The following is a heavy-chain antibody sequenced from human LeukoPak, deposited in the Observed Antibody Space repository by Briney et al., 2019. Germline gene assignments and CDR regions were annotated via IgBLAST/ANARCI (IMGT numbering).Heavy chain of an antibody. CDR1: GFTFDDYA. J-gene: IGHJ4*02. Sequence: GRSLRLSCAASGFTFDDYAMHWVRQAPGKGLEWVSGLSWNSGSIGYADSVKDRFTISRDNAKNSLYLQMNSLRAEDTAVYYCARPRWFGELLYPPDYWGQGTLVTVSS. CDR2: LSWNSGSI. D-gene: IGHD3-10*01. CDR3: ARPRWFGELLYPPDY. V-gene: IGHV3-9*01.